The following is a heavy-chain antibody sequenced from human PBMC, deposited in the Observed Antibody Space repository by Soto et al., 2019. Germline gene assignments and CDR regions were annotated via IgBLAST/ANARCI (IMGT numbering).Heavy chain of an antibody. CDR3: ARAYGGNYFDY. V-gene: IGHV4-59*01. CDR2: IYYSGST. J-gene: IGHJ4*02. CDR1: GGSISSYY. D-gene: IGHD2-15*01. Sequence: SETLSLTCTVSGGSISSYYWSWIRQPPGKGLEWIGYIYYSGSTNYNPSLKSRVTISVDTSKNQFSLKLSSVTAADTAVYYCARAYGGNYFDYWGQGTLVTVSS.